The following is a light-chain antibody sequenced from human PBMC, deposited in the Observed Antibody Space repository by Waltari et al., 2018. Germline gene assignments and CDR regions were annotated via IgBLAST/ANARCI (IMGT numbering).Light chain of an antibody. Sequence: EIVLTQSPGTLSLSPGEGATLSCRASQTVRGGYLAWYQQKPGQPPMLLIYAASSRATGMPERFSGSGSGTDFTLTISSLEPEDFALYYCHQYGSSPFTFGGGTKVDFK. CDR3: HQYGSSPFT. V-gene: IGKV3-20*01. CDR2: AAS. J-gene: IGKJ4*01. CDR1: QTVRGGY.